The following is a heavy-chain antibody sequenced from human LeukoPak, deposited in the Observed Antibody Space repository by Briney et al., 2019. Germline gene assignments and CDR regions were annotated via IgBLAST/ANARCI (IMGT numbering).Heavy chain of an antibody. CDR2: IWYDGSNK. V-gene: IGHV3-33*01. J-gene: IGHJ4*02. D-gene: IGHD5-12*01. CDR3: AREGGYGGVFDY. Sequence: GGSLRLSCAASGFTFSSYGMHWVRQVPGKGLEWVAVIWYDGSNKYYADSVKGRFTISRDNSKNTVYLQMNSLRAEDTAVYYCAREGGYGGVFDYWGQGTLVTVSS. CDR1: GFTFSSYG.